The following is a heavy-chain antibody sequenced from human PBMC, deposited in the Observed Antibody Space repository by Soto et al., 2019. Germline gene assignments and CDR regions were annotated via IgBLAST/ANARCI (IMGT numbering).Heavy chain of an antibody. CDR1: GFTFSSYW. Sequence: GSLRLSCSASGFTFSSYWMSWVRQAPGKGLEWVANIKQDGSEKYYVDSVKGRFTISRDNAKNSLYLQMNSLRAEDTAVYYCARDAVATIFREYYGMDVWGQGTTVTVYS. CDR3: ARDAVATIFREYYGMDV. D-gene: IGHD5-12*01. CDR2: IKQDGSEK. V-gene: IGHV3-7*01. J-gene: IGHJ6*02.